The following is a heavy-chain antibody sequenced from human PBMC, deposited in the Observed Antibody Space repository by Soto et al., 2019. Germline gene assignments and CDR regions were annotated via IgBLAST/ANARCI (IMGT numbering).Heavy chain of an antibody. V-gene: IGHV5-51*01. CDR1: GYNFAGYW. Sequence: GESLKLSCTTSGYNFAGYWIVWVRQMPGKGPEWMGIIYPGDSDTKYNPSFQGQVTISADKSITTTYLQWSSLKASDTAIYYCAASIFYYGMDVWGQGTTVTVSS. CDR2: IYPGDSDT. CDR3: AASIFYYGMDV. J-gene: IGHJ6*02.